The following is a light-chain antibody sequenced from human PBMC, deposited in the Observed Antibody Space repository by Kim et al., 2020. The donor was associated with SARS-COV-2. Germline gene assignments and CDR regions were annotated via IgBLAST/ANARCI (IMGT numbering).Light chain of an antibody. CDR1: NMGSKN. J-gene: IGLJ2*01. CDR2: RDS. V-gene: IGLV3-9*01. CDR3: QVWDSSTGVV. Sequence: VALGRTARITFGGNNMGSKNVHWYQQKPGQAPVLVIYRDSNRPSGIPERFSGSNSGNTATLTISRAQAGDEADYYCQVWDSSTGVVFGGGTQLTVL.